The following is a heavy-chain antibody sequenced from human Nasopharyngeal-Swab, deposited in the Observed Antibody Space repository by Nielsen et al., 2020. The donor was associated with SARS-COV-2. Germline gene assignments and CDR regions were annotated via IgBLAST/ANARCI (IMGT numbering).Heavy chain of an antibody. Sequence: GESLKISCAASGFTFSSYAMNWVRQAPGKGLEWVAFIRYDGSDYYYADSVEGRFTTSRDNSKNTLYLQLNSLRAEDTAVYYCARQDSSAYYYVFNYWGQGTLVTVSS. CDR1: GFTFSSYA. J-gene: IGHJ4*02. D-gene: IGHD3-22*01. V-gene: IGHV3-30*02. CDR2: IRYDGSDY. CDR3: ARQDSSAYYYVFNY.